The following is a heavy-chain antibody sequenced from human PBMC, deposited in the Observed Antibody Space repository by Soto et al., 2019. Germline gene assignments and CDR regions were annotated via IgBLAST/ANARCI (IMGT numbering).Heavy chain of an antibody. J-gene: IGHJ4*02. D-gene: IGHD3-3*01. CDR1: GSTFSSNT. Sequence: GGSLRLSCAASGSTFSSNTMTWVRQAPGKGLEWVSSISGPGSTYYPDSVKGRFTISRDSSKNTVYLQMNSLRAEDTAVFYCASGDDFWSGYHFDYWGQGPLVTVSS. CDR3: ASGDDFWSGYHFDY. CDR2: ISGPGST. V-gene: IGHV3-23*01.